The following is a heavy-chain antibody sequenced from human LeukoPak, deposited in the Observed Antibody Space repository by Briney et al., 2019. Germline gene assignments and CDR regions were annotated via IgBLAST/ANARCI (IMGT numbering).Heavy chain of an antibody. D-gene: IGHD6-19*01. CDR3: ARVMAVAGYSLKYYYYYMDV. V-gene: IGHV4-59*08. Sequence: PSETLSLTCTVSGGSISSYYWSWIRQPPGKGLEWIGYIYYSGSTNYNPSLKSRVTISVDTSKNQFSLKLSSVTAADTAVYYCARVMAVAGYSLKYYYYYMDVWGKGTTVTISS. J-gene: IGHJ6*03. CDR1: GGSISSYY. CDR2: IYYSGST.